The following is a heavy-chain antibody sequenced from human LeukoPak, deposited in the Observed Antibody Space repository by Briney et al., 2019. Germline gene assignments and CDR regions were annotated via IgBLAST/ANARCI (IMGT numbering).Heavy chain of an antibody. Sequence: GGSLRLSCAASGFTFSSYGMHWVRQAPGKGLEWVAVISSDGSDKYYGDSVKGRFTISRDNSKNTLYLQINTLRAEDTAVYYCTYDSRGYSFDYWGQGTLVIVSS. V-gene: IGHV3-30*19. CDR3: TYDSRGYSFDY. J-gene: IGHJ4*02. CDR2: ISSDGSDK. D-gene: IGHD3-22*01. CDR1: GFTFSSYG.